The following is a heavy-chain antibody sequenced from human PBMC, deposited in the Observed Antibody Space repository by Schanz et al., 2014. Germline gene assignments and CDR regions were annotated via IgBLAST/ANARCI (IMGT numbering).Heavy chain of an antibody. CDR1: GFTFSGYG. D-gene: IGHD3-16*01. J-gene: IGHJ3*02. CDR2: IGRRGQVI. Sequence: VQLVESGGGVVQPGRSLRLSCAASGFTFSGYGMHWVRQAPGKGLEWVACIGRRGQVIYYADSMEGRFTISRDNAQNSLFLQMNSLRVEDTAVYYCARSYHDDDDYTRALDMWGQGTMVTVSS. V-gene: IGHV3-21*01. CDR3: ARSYHDDDDYTRALDM.